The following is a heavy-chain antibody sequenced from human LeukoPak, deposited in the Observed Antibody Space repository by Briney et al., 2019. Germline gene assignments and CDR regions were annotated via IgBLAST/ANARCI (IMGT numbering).Heavy chain of an antibody. Sequence: TSETLSLTCTVSGGSISSSSYYWGWIRQPPGKGLEWIGSIYYSGSTNYNPSLKSRVTMSVDTSKNQFSLKLSSVTAADTAVYYCARAYSSGWGTLRYFDYWGQGTLVTVSS. V-gene: IGHV4-39*07. D-gene: IGHD6-19*01. CDR2: IYYSGST. CDR3: ARAYSSGWGTLRYFDY. CDR1: GGSISSSSYY. J-gene: IGHJ4*02.